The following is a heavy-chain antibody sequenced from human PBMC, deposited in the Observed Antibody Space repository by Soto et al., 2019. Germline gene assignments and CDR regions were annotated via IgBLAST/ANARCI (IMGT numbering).Heavy chain of an antibody. CDR3: ARVVDPHWYYVLDV. D-gene: IGHD2-21*01. V-gene: IGHV1-8*01. CDR2: MNPNSGDT. J-gene: IGHJ6*02. CDR1: GYTFSSHD. Sequence: QVQLVQSGAEVKKPGASVKVSCKASGYTFSSHDINWVRQATGQGPEWMGWMNPNSGDTGYAQKFKGRVTMTRSISITTAYMELSGLTSEDTAVYYCARVVDPHWYYVLDVWGQGTTVTVSS.